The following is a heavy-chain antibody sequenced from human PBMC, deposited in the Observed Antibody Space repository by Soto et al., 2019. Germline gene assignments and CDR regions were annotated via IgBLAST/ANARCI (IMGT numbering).Heavy chain of an antibody. V-gene: IGHV4-59*01. CDR1: GGSISSYY. D-gene: IGHD5-12*01. Sequence: PSETLSLTCTGSGGSISSYYWSWIRQPPGKGLECIGYIYYSGSTNYNPSLKSRVTISVDTSKNHFSLNLSSVTAADTAVYYCARRTRRYSGYASHIDNWGQGTQVTVSS. J-gene: IGHJ4*02. CDR3: ARRTRRYSGYASHIDN. CDR2: IYYSGST.